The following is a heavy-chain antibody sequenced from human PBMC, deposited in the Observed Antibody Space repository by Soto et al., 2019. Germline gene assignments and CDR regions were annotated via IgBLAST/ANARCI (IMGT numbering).Heavy chain of an antibody. D-gene: IGHD2-2*01. CDR1: GGTFSSYA. Sequence: QVQLVQSGAEVKKPGSSVKVSCKASGGTFSSYAISWVRQAPGQGLEWMGGIIPIFGTANYAQKFQGRVTITADESTSTAYMELSSLRSEDTAVYYCARRGLEYQRRYYYYGMDVWGQGTTVTVSS. J-gene: IGHJ6*02. CDR3: ARRGLEYQRRYYYYGMDV. CDR2: IIPIFGTA. V-gene: IGHV1-69*01.